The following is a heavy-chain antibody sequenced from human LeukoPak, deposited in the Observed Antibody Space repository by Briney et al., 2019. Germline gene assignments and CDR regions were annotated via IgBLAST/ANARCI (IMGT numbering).Heavy chain of an antibody. CDR2: IIVDGTTT. D-gene: IGHD3-10*01. V-gene: IGHV3-74*01. CDR3: ASETYYYGSGSYYKGQF. Sequence: GGSLRLSCAASGFTFSSYLMHWVRQAPGKGLVGVSRIIVDGTTTTYADSVKGRFTVSRDNAKNTLYLQMNSLRIEDTAVYYCASETYYYGSGSYYKGQFWGQGTLVTVSS. J-gene: IGHJ4*02. CDR1: GFTFSSYL.